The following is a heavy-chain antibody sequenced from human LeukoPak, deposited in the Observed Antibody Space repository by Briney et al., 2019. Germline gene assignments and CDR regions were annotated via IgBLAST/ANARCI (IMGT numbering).Heavy chain of an antibody. CDR1: GGSISTTTYY. V-gene: IGHV4-39*07. D-gene: IGHD5-24*01. Sequence: SETLSLTCTVSGGSISTTTYYWVWIRQPPGKGLELIGSIYYSGTTYYSPSLKSRVTISVDTSENQFSLKLTSVTAADTAVYYCARAVPQGDGYPFYYYYYMDVWGKGTTVTVSS. CDR2: IYYSGTT. J-gene: IGHJ6*03. CDR3: ARAVPQGDGYPFYYYYYMDV.